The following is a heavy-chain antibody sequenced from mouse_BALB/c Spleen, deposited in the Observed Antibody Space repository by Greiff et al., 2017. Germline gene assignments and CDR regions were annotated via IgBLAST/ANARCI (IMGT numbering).Heavy chain of an antibody. CDR3: AREDYGSRGFDY. J-gene: IGHJ2*01. V-gene: IGHV2-9*02. Sequence: VMLVESGPGLVAPSQSLSITCTVSGFSLTSYGVHWVRQPPGKGLEWLGVIWAGGSTNYNSALMSRLSISKDNSKSQVFLKMNSLQTDDTAMYYCAREDYGSRGFDYWGQGTTRTVSS. CDR1: GFSLTSYG. D-gene: IGHD1-1*01. CDR2: IWAGGST.